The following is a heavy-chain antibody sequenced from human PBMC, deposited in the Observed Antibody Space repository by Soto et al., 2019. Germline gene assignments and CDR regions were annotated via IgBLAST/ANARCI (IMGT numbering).Heavy chain of an antibody. Sequence: PGESLKISCKGSGYSFTSYWIGWVRQMPGKGLEWMGIIYPGDSDTRYSPSFQGQVTISADKSISTAYLQWSSLKASDTAMYYCAREARTYTESIRHLDYWGPGTLVTVSS. CDR1: GYSFTSYW. CDR3: AREARTYTESIRHLDY. J-gene: IGHJ4*02. V-gene: IGHV5-51*01. CDR2: IYPGDSDT. D-gene: IGHD2-2*02.